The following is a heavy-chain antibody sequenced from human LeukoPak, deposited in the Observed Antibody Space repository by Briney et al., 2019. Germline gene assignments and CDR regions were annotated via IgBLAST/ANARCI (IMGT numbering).Heavy chain of an antibody. CDR1: GFTFGDYA. CDR2: IRSKACRGTT. V-gene: IGHV3-49*04. CDR3: TSVYDTSAYYHSGVDY. J-gene: IGHJ4*02. D-gene: IGHD3-22*01. Sequence: PGRSLTLSCTASGFTFGDYAMSWVRQAPGKGLEWVGFIRSKACRGTTKYAASVKGRFTISRDDSKSIAYLQTNSLKTEDTAVYYCTSVYDTSAYYHSGVDYWGQGTLVTVSS.